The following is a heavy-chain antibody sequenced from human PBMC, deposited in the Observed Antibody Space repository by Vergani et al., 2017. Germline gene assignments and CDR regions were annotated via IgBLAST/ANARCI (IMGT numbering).Heavy chain of an antibody. CDR2: INHSGGP. D-gene: IGHD6-19*01. J-gene: IGHJ4*02. V-gene: IGHV4-34*01. CDR1: GGSFSGYY. CDR3: ATVNQTSSHDH. Sequence: QVQLQQWGAGLLKPSETLSLTCAVYGGSFSGYYWSWIRQPPGKGLEWIGEINHSGGPNYNPSLKSRLTMSLGTSKNQVSLILTSVTAADTAIYYCATVNQTSSHDHWGQGTLVIVSS.